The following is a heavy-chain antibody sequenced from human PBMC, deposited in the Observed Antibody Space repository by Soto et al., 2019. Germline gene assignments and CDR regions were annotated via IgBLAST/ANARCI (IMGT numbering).Heavy chain of an antibody. J-gene: IGHJ5*02. Sequence: PSETLSLTCTVSGGAISGYYWTWIRQCAGKGLEWIGRIYSSGGTKYNPSLQSRVTMSLDTSKNQFSLRLSSVTAADTAVYYCARGERFSDSFDPWGQGTLVTVSS. CDR3: ARGERFSDSFDP. CDR1: GGAISGYY. D-gene: IGHD3-3*01. V-gene: IGHV4-4*07. CDR2: IYSSGGT.